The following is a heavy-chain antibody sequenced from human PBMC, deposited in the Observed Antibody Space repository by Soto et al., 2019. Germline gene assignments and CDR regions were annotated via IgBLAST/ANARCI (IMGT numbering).Heavy chain of an antibody. J-gene: IGHJ6*02. CDR1: GYTFTSYA. Sequence: ASVKVSCKASGYTFTSYAMHWVRQAPGQRLEWMGWINAGNGNTKYSQKFQGRVTITRDTSASTAYMELSSLRSEDTAVYYCATPTDTMVAASRRGKYYYYGGMDVWGQGTTVTVSS. V-gene: IGHV1-3*01. D-gene: IGHD2-15*01. CDR2: INAGNGNT. CDR3: ATPTDTMVAASRRGKYYYYGGMDV.